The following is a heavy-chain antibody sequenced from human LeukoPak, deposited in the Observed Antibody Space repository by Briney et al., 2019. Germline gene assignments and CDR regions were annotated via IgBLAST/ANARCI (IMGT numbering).Heavy chain of an antibody. Sequence: PSETLSLTCNVSGDSISYFYWSWIRQAAGKGLEWIGRISGSGSTDYNASLKSRVTMSVDTSKNQLSLKVISVTAADTAVYYCARGVIAAGGNDFGYWGRGTLVTVSS. CDR2: ISGSGST. J-gene: IGHJ4*02. V-gene: IGHV4-4*07. CDR1: GDSISYFY. CDR3: ARGVIAAGGNDFGY. D-gene: IGHD6-13*01.